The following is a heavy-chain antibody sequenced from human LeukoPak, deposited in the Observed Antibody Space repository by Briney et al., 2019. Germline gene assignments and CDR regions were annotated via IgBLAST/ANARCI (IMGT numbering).Heavy chain of an antibody. V-gene: IGHV3-30*19. CDR2: IQYDGSIK. Sequence: PGGSLRLSCVASGFTFNTYGMHWVRQAPGKGLEWVAFIQYDGSIKYYADSVKGRFTISRDNSKNTLFLQMNSLRAEDTAVYYCARDNYDILTGYKYYYYYYMDVWGKGTTVTISS. D-gene: IGHD3-9*01. J-gene: IGHJ6*03. CDR1: GFTFNTYG. CDR3: ARDNYDILTGYKYYYYYYMDV.